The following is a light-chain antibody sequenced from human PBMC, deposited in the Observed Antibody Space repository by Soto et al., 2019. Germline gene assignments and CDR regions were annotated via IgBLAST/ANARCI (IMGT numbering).Light chain of an antibody. CDR2: ENN. V-gene: IGLV1-51*02. J-gene: IGLJ2*01. Sequence: QSVLTQPPSVSAAPGQKVTISCSVSSSNIGKNYVSWYQQLPRTAPKLLIHENNKRPSGIPDRFSGSKSGTSATLGITGLQTGDEADYYCGTWDSSLGAVLFGGGTKLTVL. CDR1: SSNIGKNY. CDR3: GTWDSSLGAVL.